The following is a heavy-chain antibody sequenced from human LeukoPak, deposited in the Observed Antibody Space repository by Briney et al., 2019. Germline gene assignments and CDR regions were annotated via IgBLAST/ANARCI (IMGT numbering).Heavy chain of an antibody. CDR2: ISPSATTI. V-gene: IGHV3-48*01. D-gene: IGHD6-6*01. CDR3: ARGYSSSSGRSFDY. CDR1: AFTFSGYS. Sequence: GGSLRLSCAASAFTFSGYSMNWVRQAPGKGLEWVSYISPSATTIYYADSVKGRFTICRDNAKNSLYLQMNSLRAEDTAVYYCARGYSSSSGRSFDYWGQGTLVTVSS. J-gene: IGHJ4*02.